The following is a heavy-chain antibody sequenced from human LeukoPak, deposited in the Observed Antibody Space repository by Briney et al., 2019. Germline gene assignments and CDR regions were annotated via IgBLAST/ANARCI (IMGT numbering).Heavy chain of an antibody. D-gene: IGHD2-8*01. CDR2: ISGSGGDT. J-gene: IGHJ4*02. Sequence: GGSLRLSCAASGFTFSSYAMSWVRQAPGKGLEWASAISGSGGDTYYADSVKGRFTISRDNSKNTLYLQMNSLRAEDTAVYYCAKDRSCTNNICHGDFDYWGQGTLVTVSS. V-gene: IGHV3-23*01. CDR1: GFTFSSYA. CDR3: AKDRSCTNNICHGDFDY.